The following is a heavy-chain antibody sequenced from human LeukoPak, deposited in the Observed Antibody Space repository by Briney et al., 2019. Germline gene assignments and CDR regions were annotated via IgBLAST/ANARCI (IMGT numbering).Heavy chain of an antibody. CDR3: ARRLNGMAAIDRYFDY. Sequence: TSETLSLTCTVSDDSISSSRYYWDWIRQPPGKGLEWIGNIYYSGSTFYNPSLQSRVTISVDTSKNQFSLNLSSVTAADTAVYYCARRLNGMAAIDRYFDYWGQGTLVTVSS. V-gene: IGHV4-39*01. CDR2: IYYSGST. D-gene: IGHD5-24*01. J-gene: IGHJ4*02. CDR1: DDSISSSRYY.